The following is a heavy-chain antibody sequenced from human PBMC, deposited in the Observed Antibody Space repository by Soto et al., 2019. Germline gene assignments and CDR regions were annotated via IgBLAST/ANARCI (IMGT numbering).Heavy chain of an antibody. CDR2: IFHSGTT. J-gene: IGHJ6*02. D-gene: IGHD4-4*01. CDR1: GEYISNGYY. Sequence: SETLSLTCAVSGEYISNGYYWAWIRQPPGKWLEWIGSIFHSGTTYYNPSIKSRVTIAVDTSKNQFSLKLSSVTAADTAVYYCARLGKDFSNSYYFGMDVWGQGTTVTVSS. CDR3: ARLGKDFSNSYYFGMDV. V-gene: IGHV4-38-2*01.